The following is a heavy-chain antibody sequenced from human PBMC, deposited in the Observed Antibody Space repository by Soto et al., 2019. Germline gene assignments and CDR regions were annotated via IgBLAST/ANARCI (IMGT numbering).Heavy chain of an antibody. V-gene: IGHV4-30-2*01. J-gene: IGHJ4*02. CDR2: IYHSGST. D-gene: IGHD2-15*01. CDR1: GGSISSGGYS. Sequence: QLQLQESGSGLVKPSRTLSLTCAVSGGSISSGGYSWSWIRQPPGKGLEWIGYIYHSGSTYYNPSLKSRVTISVDRSKNQFSLKLSSVTAADTAVYYCARARPNIVPYYFDYWGQGTLVTVSS. CDR3: ARARPNIVPYYFDY.